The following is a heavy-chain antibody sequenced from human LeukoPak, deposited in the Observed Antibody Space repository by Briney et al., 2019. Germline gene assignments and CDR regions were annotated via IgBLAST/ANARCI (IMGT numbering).Heavy chain of an antibody. CDR1: GFTFSSYA. Sequence: GGSLRLSCAASGFTFSSYAMSWVRQAPGKGLEWVSAISGSGGSTYYADSVKGRFTISRDKSKNTLYLQMNSLRAEDTAVYYCAIPTSGYGDYVVDYWGQGTLVTVSS. CDR3: AIPTSGYGDYVVDY. V-gene: IGHV3-23*01. CDR2: ISGSGGST. J-gene: IGHJ4*02. D-gene: IGHD4-17*01.